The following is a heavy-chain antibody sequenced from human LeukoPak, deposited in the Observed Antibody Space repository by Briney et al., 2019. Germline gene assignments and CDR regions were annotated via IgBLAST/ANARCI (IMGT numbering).Heavy chain of an antibody. CDR2: ISGYNANT. J-gene: IGHJ4*02. CDR3: ARDRLLRFNGYDLAY. D-gene: IGHD5-12*01. CDR1: GYKFVNYG. V-gene: IGHV1-18*01. Sequence: ASVKVSCKASGYKFVNYGISWVRQAPGQGLEWMGWISGYNANTNYAEKFQGRVTMTRDTSTSTVYMELSSLRSEDAAVYYCARDRLLRFNGYDLAYWGQGTLVTVSS.